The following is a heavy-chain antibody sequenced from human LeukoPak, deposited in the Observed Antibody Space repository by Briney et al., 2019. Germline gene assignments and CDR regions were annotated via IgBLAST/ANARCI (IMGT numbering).Heavy chain of an antibody. V-gene: IGHV3-30*18. CDR2: ISYDGSNK. CDR3: AKGAFWSGYPFDY. D-gene: IGHD3-3*01. J-gene: IGHJ4*02. CDR1: GFTFSSYG. Sequence: GRSLRLSCAASGFTFSSYGMHWVRQAPGKGLEWVAVISYDGSNKYYADSVKGRFTISRDNSKNTLYLQMNSLRAEDTAVYYCAKGAFWSGYPFDYWGQGTLVTVSS.